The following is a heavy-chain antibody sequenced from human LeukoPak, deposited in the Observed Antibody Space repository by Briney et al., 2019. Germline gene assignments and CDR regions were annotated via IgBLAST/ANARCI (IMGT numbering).Heavy chain of an antibody. CDR3: ARRVAEAGTYYFDS. V-gene: IGHV5-51*01. J-gene: IGHJ4*02. CDR2: IYFSDSDT. D-gene: IGHD6-13*01. CDR1: EYSFTTYS. Sequence: GESLKISCQESEYSFTTYSIAWVRQMPGKGLEWMGTIYFSDSDTKYSPSFQGRVTISGDRSITTTYLQWSSLEASDTAIYYCARRVAEAGTYYFDSWGQGTPVTVSS.